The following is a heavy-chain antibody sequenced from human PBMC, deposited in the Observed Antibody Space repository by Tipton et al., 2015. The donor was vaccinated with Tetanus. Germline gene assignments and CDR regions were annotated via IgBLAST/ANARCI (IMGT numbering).Heavy chain of an antibody. CDR1: GFTFSNSG. V-gene: IGHV3-30*03. CDR3: IYTISWSGFDY. J-gene: IGHJ4*02. CDR2: ISYDGNYQ. Sequence: QLVQSGGGVVQPGRSLRLSCAASGFTFSNSGMHWVRQAPGKGLEWVAIISYDGNYQSYAESVKGRFTISRDNSKSTLFLQMNGLRAEDTAVYYCIYTISWSGFDYRGQGSLVTVSS. D-gene: IGHD6-13*01.